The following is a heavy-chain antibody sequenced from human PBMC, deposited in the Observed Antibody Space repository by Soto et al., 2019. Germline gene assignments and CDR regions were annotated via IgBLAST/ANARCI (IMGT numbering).Heavy chain of an antibody. J-gene: IGHJ4*02. D-gene: IGHD5-12*01. V-gene: IGHV3-30*18. CDR3: AKDRGYSGYAQSN. Sequence: QVQLVESGGGVVQPGRSLRLSCAASGFTFSSYGMHWVRQAPGKGLEWVAVISYDGSNKYYADSVKGRFTISRDNSKNTLYLQMNRLRAEDTAVYYCAKDRGYSGYAQSNWGQGTLVTVSS. CDR2: ISYDGSNK. CDR1: GFTFSSYG.